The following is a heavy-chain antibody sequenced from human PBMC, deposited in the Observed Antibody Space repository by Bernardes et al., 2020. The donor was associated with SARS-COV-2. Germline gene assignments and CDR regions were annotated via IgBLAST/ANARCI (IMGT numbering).Heavy chain of an antibody. Sequence: ASVKVSCKVSGYTLIELSMHWVRQAPGKGLEWMGGFDPEDGETIYAQKFQGRVTMTEDTSTDTAYMELSSLRSEDTAVYYCATAPGDLYRGWFDPWGQGTLVTVSS. J-gene: IGHJ5*02. D-gene: IGHD2-2*02. CDR2: FDPEDGET. CDR3: ATAPGDLYRGWFDP. V-gene: IGHV1-24*01. CDR1: GYTLIELS.